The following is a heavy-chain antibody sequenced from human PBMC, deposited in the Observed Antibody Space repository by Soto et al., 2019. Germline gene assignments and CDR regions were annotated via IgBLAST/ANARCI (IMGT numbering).Heavy chain of an antibody. CDR2: ISGSGGST. D-gene: IGHD3-3*01. V-gene: IGHV3-23*01. CDR3: AKGSPERRSAYYRYNWFDP. Sequence: EVQLLESGGGSVQPGKSLRLSCAASGFTFSSYAMSWVRQAPGKGLEWVSVISGSGGSTYYADSVKGRFTISRDNSKNTLYLQMNNLRAEDTAVYYCAKGSPERRSAYYRYNWFDPWGQGTLVTVSS. J-gene: IGHJ5*02. CDR1: GFTFSSYA.